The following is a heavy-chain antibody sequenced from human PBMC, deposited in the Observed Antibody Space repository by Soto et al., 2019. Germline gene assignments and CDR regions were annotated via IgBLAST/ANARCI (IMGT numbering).Heavy chain of an antibody. D-gene: IGHD3-10*01. CDR1: GGSISSYF. Sequence: SETLSLTCTVSGGSISSYFWSWIRQSPGKGLEWIGYIYYNGNTNYNPSLASRVTISVDTSKNHFSLKLNSVTVADTAVYYCARGGASSRWIDPWGQGXLVTVYS. CDR2: IYYNGNT. J-gene: IGHJ5*02. CDR3: ARGGASSRWIDP. V-gene: IGHV4-59*01.